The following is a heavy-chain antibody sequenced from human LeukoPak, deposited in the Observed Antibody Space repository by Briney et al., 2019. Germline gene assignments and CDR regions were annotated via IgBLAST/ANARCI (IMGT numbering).Heavy chain of an antibody. CDR1: GLTFSSYA. D-gene: IGHD3-3*01. Sequence: PGGSLRLSCAASGLTFSSYAMNWVRQAPGKGLEWVSSISSSSSYIYYADSVKGRFTISRDNAKNSLYLQMNSLRAEDTAVYYCARALTIFGVVVGYWGQGTLVTVSS. V-gene: IGHV3-21*01. CDR2: ISSSSSYI. CDR3: ARALTIFGVVVGY. J-gene: IGHJ4*02.